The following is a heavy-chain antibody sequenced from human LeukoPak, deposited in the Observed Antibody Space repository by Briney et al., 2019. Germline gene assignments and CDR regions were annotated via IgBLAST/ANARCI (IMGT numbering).Heavy chain of an antibody. CDR3: ASANYDFWGYYFDY. D-gene: IGHD3-3*01. CDR1: GFTFSSYA. J-gene: IGHJ4*02. Sequence: GGSLRLSCAASGFTFSSYAMHWVRQAPGKGLEWVAVISYDGSNKYYADSVKGRFTISRDNSKNTLYLQMNSLRAEDTAVYYCASANYDFWGYYFDYWGQGTLVTVSS. CDR2: ISYDGSNK. V-gene: IGHV3-30*14.